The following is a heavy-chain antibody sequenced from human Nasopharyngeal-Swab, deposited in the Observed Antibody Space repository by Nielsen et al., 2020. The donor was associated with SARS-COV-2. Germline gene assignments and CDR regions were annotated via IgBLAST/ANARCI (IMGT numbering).Heavy chain of an antibody. Sequence: CAASGFTFSSYGMHWVRQAPGKGLEWVAVISYDGSNKYYADSVKGRFTISRDNSKNTLYLQMNSLRAEDTAVYYCAKGLEMATADYWGQGTLVTVSS. CDR2: ISYDGSNK. J-gene: IGHJ4*02. D-gene: IGHD5-24*01. V-gene: IGHV3-30*18. CDR1: GFTFSSYG. CDR3: AKGLEMATADY.